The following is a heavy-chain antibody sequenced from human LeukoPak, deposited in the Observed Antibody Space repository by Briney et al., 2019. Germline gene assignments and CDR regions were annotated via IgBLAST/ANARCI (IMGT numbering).Heavy chain of an antibody. J-gene: IGHJ6*03. Sequence: GASVKASCKASGYTFTGYYMHWVRQAPGQGLEWMGWINPNSGGTNYAQKFQGRVTMTRDTSISTAYMELSRLRSDDTAVYYCARTPRGRVMVFYYMDVWGKGTTVTISS. V-gene: IGHV1-2*02. D-gene: IGHD3-16*01. CDR3: ARTPRGRVMVFYYMDV. CDR1: GYTFTGYY. CDR2: INPNSGGT.